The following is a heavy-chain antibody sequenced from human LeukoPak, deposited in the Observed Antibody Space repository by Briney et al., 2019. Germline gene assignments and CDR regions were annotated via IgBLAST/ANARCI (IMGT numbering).Heavy chain of an antibody. Sequence: EGSLRLSCAASGFTFSSYWMHWVRQAPGKGLVWVSGTNTDGSSTMYADSVKGRFTIARDNAKNTLYLQMNSLRAEDTAVYYCYGANAEHWGQGTLVTVSS. D-gene: IGHD4-23*01. CDR1: GFTFSSYW. V-gene: IGHV3-74*03. CDR3: YGANAEH. CDR2: TNTDGSST. J-gene: IGHJ1*01.